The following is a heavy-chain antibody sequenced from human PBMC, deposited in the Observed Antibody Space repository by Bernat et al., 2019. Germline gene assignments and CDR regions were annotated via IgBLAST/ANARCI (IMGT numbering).Heavy chain of an antibody. CDR2: ISSSSTII. D-gene: IGHD5-24*01. V-gene: IGHV3-11*04. CDR1: GFTFTDYY. CDR3: ARDFLRERWLHRLDY. Sequence: QVLLVDSGGDLVKPGGSLRLSCAASGFTFTDYYMTWIRQAPGKGLEWVSYISSSSTIIYYADSVKGRFTISRDNSKNTLYLQMNSLRAEDTAVYYCARDFLRERWLHRLDYWGQGTLVTVSS. J-gene: IGHJ4*02.